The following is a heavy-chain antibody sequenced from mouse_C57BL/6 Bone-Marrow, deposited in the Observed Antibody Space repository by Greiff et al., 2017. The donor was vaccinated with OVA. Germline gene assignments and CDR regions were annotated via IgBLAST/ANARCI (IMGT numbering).Heavy chain of an antibody. J-gene: IGHJ4*01. CDR2: IYPRDGST. CDR1: GYTFTDHT. CDR3: AREGTTVMDAMDY. D-gene: IGHD1-1*01. Sequence: VQRVESDAELVKPGASVKISCKVSGYTFTDHTIHWMKQRPEQGLEWIGYIYPRDGSTKYNEKFKGKATLTADKSSSTAYMQLNSLTSEDSAVYFCAREGTTVMDAMDYWGKGTSVTVSS. V-gene: IGHV1-78*01.